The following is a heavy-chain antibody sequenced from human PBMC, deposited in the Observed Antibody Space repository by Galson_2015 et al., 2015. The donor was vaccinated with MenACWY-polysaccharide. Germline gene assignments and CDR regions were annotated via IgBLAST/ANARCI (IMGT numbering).Heavy chain of an antibody. D-gene: IGHD2-2*01. V-gene: IGHV3-23*01. CDR1: GFTFSSSW. J-gene: IGHJ6*02. Sequence: ASGFTFSSSWMHWVRQAPGKGLEWVAAISGSGGTTYYADSVKGRFTISRDNSKNMVYLQMNSLRAEDTAVYYSLVVPGGNYRAMDVWGQGATVTVSS. CDR3: LVVPGGNYRAMDV. CDR2: ISGSGGTT.